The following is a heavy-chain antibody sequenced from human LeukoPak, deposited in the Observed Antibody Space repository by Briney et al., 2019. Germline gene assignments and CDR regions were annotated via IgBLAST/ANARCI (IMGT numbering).Heavy chain of an antibody. D-gene: IGHD5/OR15-5a*01. Sequence: RASVKVSCKASGGTFSSYAISWVRQAPGQGLEWMGGIIPIFGTANYAQKFQGRVTITTDESTSTSYMELSSLRSEDTAVYYCAGVDSMVSTLGPIDTWGQGTLVTVSS. CDR3: AGVDSMVSTLGPIDT. V-gene: IGHV1-69*05. J-gene: IGHJ5*02. CDR2: IIPIFGTA. CDR1: GGTFSSYA.